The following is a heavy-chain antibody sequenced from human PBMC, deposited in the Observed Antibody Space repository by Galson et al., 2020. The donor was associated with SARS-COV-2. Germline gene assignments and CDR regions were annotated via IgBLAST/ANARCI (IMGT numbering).Heavy chain of an antibody. D-gene: IGHD3-10*01. CDR2: IWYDGSNK. CDR3: ARDLRFGESDLDY. J-gene: IGHJ4*02. V-gene: IGHV3-33*01. Sequence: GGSLRLSCAASGFTFSSYGMHWVRQAPGKGLEWVAVIWYDGSNKYYADSVKGRFTISRDNSKNTLYLQMNSLRAEDTAVYYGARDLRFGESDLDYWGQGTLVTVSS. CDR1: GFTFSSYG.